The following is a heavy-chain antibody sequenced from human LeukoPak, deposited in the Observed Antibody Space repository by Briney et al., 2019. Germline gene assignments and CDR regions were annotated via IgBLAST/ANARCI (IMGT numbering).Heavy chain of an antibody. Sequence: GGSLRLSCAASGFTFSSYSMNWVRQAPGKGLEWVSSISSSSSYIYYADSVKGRFTISRDNARNSLYLQMNSLRAEDTAVYYCARAYGSAGNNDYWGQGTLVTVSS. CDR3: ARAYGSAGNNDY. J-gene: IGHJ4*02. CDR1: GFTFSSYS. CDR2: ISSSSSYI. D-gene: IGHD3-10*01. V-gene: IGHV3-21*01.